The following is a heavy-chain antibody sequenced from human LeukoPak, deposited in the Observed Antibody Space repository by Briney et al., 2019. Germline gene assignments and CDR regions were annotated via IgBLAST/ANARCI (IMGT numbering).Heavy chain of an antibody. J-gene: IGHJ4*02. V-gene: IGHV1-69*13. Sequence: ASVKVSCTASGGTFSSYAISWVRQAPGQGLEWMGGIIPIFGTANYAQKFQGRVTITADESTSTAYMELSSLRSEDTAVYYCARDTGDYYFDYWGQGTLVTVSS. CDR2: IIPIFGTA. D-gene: IGHD1-14*01. CDR3: ARDTGDYYFDY. CDR1: GGTFSSYA.